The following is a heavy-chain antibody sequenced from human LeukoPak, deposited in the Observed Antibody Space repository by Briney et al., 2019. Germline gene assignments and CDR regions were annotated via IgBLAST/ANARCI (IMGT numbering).Heavy chain of an antibody. V-gene: IGHV3-20*04. Sequence: GGSLRLSCAASGFTFDDYGMSWVRQPPGKGLEWVSAINWNGDSTGYRESVKGRFTISRDNAKNALFLQMNSLRAEDTALYYCATVSARELPHYWGQGTLVTVSS. D-gene: IGHD1-26*01. CDR2: INWNGDST. J-gene: IGHJ4*02. CDR3: ATVSARELPHY. CDR1: GFTFDDYG.